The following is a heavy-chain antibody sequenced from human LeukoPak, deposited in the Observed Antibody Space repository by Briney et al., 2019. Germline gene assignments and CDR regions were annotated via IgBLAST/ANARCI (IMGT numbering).Heavy chain of an antibody. CDR2: ISGSGGTA. J-gene: IGHJ4*02. V-gene: IGHV3-23*01. D-gene: IGHD6-19*01. CDR3: AKDHLPGIVVADRDY. Sequence: GGSLRLSCAASGFTFNRYGMSWVRQAPGKGLEWVSAISGSGGTAYYADSVKGRFTISRDNSKNTLYLQINSPRADDTAVYYCAKDHLPGIVVADRDYWGQGTLVTVSS. CDR1: GFTFNRYG.